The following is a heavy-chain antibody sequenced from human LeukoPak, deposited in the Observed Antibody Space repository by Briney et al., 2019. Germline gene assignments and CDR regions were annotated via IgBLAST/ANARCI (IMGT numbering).Heavy chain of an antibody. J-gene: IGHJ4*02. CDR2: ISNHNGNT. CDR1: GFTSSVYG. CDR3: TRGVAVATAYYFDY. V-gene: IGHV1-18*01. D-gene: IGHD4-23*01. Sequence: ASVKVSCKTSGFTSSVYGIAWVRQAPGHGPEWMGWISNHNGNTNYAQKFQGRVTVTTDTSTGTASMELRSLEADDTAVYYCTRGVAVATAYYFDYWGQGTLVTVAS.